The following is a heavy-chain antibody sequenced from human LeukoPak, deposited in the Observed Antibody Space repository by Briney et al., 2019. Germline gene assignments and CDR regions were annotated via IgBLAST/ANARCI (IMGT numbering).Heavy chain of an antibody. CDR3: ASPIHPFDI. CDR2: IYHSGST. J-gene: IGHJ3*02. V-gene: IGHV4-59*12. D-gene: IGHD5-24*01. CDR1: GGSMSSYY. Sequence: PSETLSLTCSVSGGSMSSYYWSWIRQSPGKGLEWIGYIYHSGSTDYNSSLKSRVTISVDTSKNQFSLKLSSVTAADTAVYYCASPIHPFDIWGQGTMVTVSS.